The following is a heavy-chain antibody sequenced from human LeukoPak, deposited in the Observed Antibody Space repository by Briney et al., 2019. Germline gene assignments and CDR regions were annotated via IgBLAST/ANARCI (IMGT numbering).Heavy chain of an antibody. V-gene: IGHV4-34*01. J-gene: IGHJ6*02. D-gene: IGHD6-13*01. Sequence: SETLSLTCAVSGGSFSGYYWSWIRQPPGKGLEWIGEINHRGSTNSNPSLKSRVTISVDTSKNQFFLMLSSVTAADTAVYYCARGPLAAAGTLSYYYYCMDVWGQGTTVTVSS. CDR2: INHRGST. CDR3: ARGPLAAAGTLSYYYYCMDV. CDR1: GGSFSGYY.